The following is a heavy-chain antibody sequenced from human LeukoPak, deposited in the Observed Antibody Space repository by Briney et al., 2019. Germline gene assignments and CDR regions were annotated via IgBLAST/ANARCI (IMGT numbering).Heavy chain of an antibody. D-gene: IGHD1-14*01. J-gene: IGHJ3*02. V-gene: IGHV3-74*01. CDR2: INSDGTST. CDR1: GFSVNNNY. Sequence: HSGGSLRLSCAVFGFSVNNNYMSWVRQAPGKGLVWVSRINSDGTSTSYADSVKGRVTISRDNAKNTLSLQMNSLRAEDTAVYYCTRAGLGFDIWGQGTMVTVSS. CDR3: TRAGLGFDI.